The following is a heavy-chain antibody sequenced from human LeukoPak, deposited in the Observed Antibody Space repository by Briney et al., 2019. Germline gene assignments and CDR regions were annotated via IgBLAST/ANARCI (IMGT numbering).Heavy chain of an antibody. CDR2: ISGSGGNT. Sequence: ETLSLTCTVSGGSISSYYWSWVRRAPGKGLEWLSSISGSGGNTNYADSVKGRFTISRDNSKNTLYLQMNSLRVEDTAVYYCAKSLIAAAGTGAFDIWGQGTMVTVSS. J-gene: IGHJ3*02. V-gene: IGHV3-23*01. CDR3: AKSLIAAAGTGAFDI. D-gene: IGHD6-13*01. CDR1: GGSISSYY.